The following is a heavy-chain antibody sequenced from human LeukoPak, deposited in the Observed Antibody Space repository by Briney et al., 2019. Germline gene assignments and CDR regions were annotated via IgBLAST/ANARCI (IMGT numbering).Heavy chain of an antibody. D-gene: IGHD5-18*01. CDR2: ISSSGSTV. Sequence: GGSLRLSCAASGFTFSSYEMNWVRQAPGKGLVWVSYISSSGSTVNYADSVKGRFTMSRDNAKKSLYLQMNSLRAEDTAVCYCARAAMAYWGQGTLVTVSS. V-gene: IGHV3-48*03. CDR1: GFTFSSYE. J-gene: IGHJ4*02. CDR3: ARAAMAY.